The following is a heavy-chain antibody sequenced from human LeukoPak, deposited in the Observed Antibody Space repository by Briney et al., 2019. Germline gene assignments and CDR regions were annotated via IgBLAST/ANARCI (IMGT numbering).Heavy chain of an antibody. CDR1: GFTVSSKY. J-gene: IGHJ4*02. CDR2: ISSSGSNI. CDR3: ARASVNYYDSSGYWAFDY. V-gene: IGHV3-48*04. Sequence: GGSLRLSCAASGFTVSSKYMNWVRQAPGKGLEWVSDISSSGSNIHYADSVKGRFTISRDNAKKSLYLQMNSLRAEDTAVYYCARASVNYYDSSGYWAFDYWGQGTLVTVSS. D-gene: IGHD3-22*01.